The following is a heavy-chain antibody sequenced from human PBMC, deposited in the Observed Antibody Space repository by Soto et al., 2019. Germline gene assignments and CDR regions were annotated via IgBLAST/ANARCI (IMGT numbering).Heavy chain of an antibody. CDR3: ASGDGYIYGNTFDS. D-gene: IGHD5-18*01. CDR2: ISYDGSSK. CDR1: GFTFNKYA. J-gene: IGHJ4*02. V-gene: IGHV3-30-3*01. Sequence: QVQLVESGGGVVQPGRSLRLSCAASGFTFNKYAMHWVRQAPGKGLEWVAFISYDGSSKYYADSVTGRFTISRDNSRNTLYLQMNSLRAEDTAVYYCASGDGYIYGNTFDSWGQGTLVTDSS.